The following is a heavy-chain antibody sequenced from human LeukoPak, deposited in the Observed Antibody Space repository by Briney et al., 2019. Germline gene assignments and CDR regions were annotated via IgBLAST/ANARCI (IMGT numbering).Heavy chain of an antibody. CDR1: GFTFSSYE. D-gene: IGHD1-26*01. Sequence: PGGSLRLSCAASGFTFSSYEMNWVRQAPGKGLEWVSYISSSGSIRYYADSVKGRFTISRDNAKNSLYLQMNSLRAEDMALYYCAKGPNYSWSYPYFDYWGQGTLVTVSS. CDR2: ISSSGSIR. V-gene: IGHV3-48*03. CDR3: AKGPNYSWSYPYFDY. J-gene: IGHJ4*02.